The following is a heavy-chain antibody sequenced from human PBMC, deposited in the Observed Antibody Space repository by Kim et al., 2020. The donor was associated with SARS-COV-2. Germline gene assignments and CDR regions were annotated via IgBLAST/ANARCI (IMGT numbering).Heavy chain of an antibody. J-gene: IGHJ4*02. CDR2: ISGTDAI. CDR1: GSTFTTYN. D-gene: IGHD7-27*01. V-gene: IGHV3-48*02. Sequence: GGSLRLSCAASGSTFTTYNMIWVRQAPGKGLEGISYISGTDAIYYAESVKGRFTISRDYAKNSLDLQMNSLRDEDTAVYYCARDWNWGIDVWGRGTLVTVSS. CDR3: ARDWNWGIDV.